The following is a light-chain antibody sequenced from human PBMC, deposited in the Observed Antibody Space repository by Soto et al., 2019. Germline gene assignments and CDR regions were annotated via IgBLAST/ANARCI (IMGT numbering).Light chain of an antibody. V-gene: IGKV3-20*01. J-gene: IGKJ1*01. CDR2: GAS. CDR3: QQYNNWPRT. CDR1: QIVSSRY. Sequence: EIALTQSPGALSLSPGERAIVSCRASQIVSSRYLAWYQQKPGQAPRVLIYGASSRASGIPDRFSGSGSGTDFTLTISRLEPEDFAVYYCQQYNNWPRTFGQGTKVDIK.